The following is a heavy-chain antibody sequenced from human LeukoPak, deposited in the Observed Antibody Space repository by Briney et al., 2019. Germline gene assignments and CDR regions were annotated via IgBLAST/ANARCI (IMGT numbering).Heavy chain of an antibody. D-gene: IGHD6-13*01. CDR3: ARRLVTAGVTDFFDY. J-gene: IGHJ4*01. Sequence: GGSLRLSCAASGFTFSDYSMSWVRQAPGARPEWVSAISPAGDSTTDADSVKGRFTISRDNSKSTLYLQMHGLTAEDTALYYCARRLVTAGVTDFFDYWGHGTLVSVSS. V-gene: IGHV3-23*01. CDR2: ISPAGDST. CDR1: GFTFSDYS.